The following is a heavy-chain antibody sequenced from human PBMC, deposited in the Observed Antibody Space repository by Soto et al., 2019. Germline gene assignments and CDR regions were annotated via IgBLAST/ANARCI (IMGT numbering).Heavy chain of an antibody. CDR1: GGSISSYY. D-gene: IGHD6-13*01. CDR3: ARRNLGIAAAALYWGHMDV. Sequence: QVQLQESGPGLVKPSETLSLTCTVSGGSISSYYWSWIRQPPGKGLEWIGYLYYSGSTNYNPSLKSRFTISVDTSKNPFSLKLSSVTAADTAVYYCARRNLGIAAAALYWGHMDVGGKGTTVTASS. J-gene: IGHJ6*03. V-gene: IGHV4-59*08. CDR2: LYYSGST.